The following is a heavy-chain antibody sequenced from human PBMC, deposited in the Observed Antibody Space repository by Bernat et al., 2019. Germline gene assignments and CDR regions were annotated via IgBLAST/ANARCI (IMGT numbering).Heavy chain of an antibody. V-gene: IGHV3-15*01. CDR2: IRSRPSGGTT. J-gene: IGHJ5*02. Sequence: EVHLVESGGGFVKPGESLRVSCAASGFIFRNAWMSWVRQAPGKGLEWVGRIRSRPSGGTTDYAAPVKGRFTISRDDSTNTLYLQMNNLKTEDTAMYYCLKEDFDFWTWGQGTLVTVS. CDR1: GFIFRNAW. CDR3: LKEDFDFWT. D-gene: IGHD3-3*01.